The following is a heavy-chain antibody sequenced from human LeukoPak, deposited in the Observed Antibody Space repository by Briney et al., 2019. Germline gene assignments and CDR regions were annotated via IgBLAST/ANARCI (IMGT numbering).Heavy chain of an antibody. Sequence: SETLSLTCTVSGGSISSYYWSWIRQPPGKGLEWIGYIYYSGSTNYNPSLKSRVTISVDTSKNQFSLKLSSVTAADTAVYYCAREGYSGGWFDYWGQGTLVTVSS. CDR2: IYYSGST. CDR3: AREGYSGGWFDY. J-gene: IGHJ4*02. CDR1: GGSISSYY. V-gene: IGHV4-59*01. D-gene: IGHD6-19*01.